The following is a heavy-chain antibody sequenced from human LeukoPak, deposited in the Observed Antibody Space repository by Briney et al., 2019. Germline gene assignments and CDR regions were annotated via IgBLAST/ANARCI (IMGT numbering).Heavy chain of an antibody. D-gene: IGHD2-15*01. CDR2: INPSGGST. CDR1: GYTFTSYY. V-gene: IGHV1-46*01. CDR3: AREGCSGGSCYSRGFDY. Sequence: GASVKVSCKASGYTFTSYYMHWVRQAPGQGLEWMGIINPSGGSTSYAQKFQGRVTMTRDTSTSTVYMELSSLRSEDTAVYYCAREGCSGGSCYSRGFDYWGQGTLVTVSS. J-gene: IGHJ4*02.